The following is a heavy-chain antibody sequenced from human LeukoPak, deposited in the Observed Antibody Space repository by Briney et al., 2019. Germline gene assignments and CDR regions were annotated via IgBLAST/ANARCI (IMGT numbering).Heavy chain of an antibody. CDR3: ARGHIGMDV. CDR2: IKRDGSEE. V-gene: IGHV3-7*01. Sequence: PGGSLRLSCAVSGFTFSSWWMTWVRQTPGKGLEWVANIKRDGSEENYVDSVKGRFTISRDNAKNSLDLQMNRLRAEDTAVYYCARGHIGMDVWGKGTTVTVSS. J-gene: IGHJ6*04. D-gene: IGHD5-12*01. CDR1: GFTFSSWW.